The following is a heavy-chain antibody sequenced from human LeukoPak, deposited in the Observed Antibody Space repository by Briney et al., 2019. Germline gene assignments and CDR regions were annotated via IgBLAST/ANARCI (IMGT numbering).Heavy chain of an antibody. V-gene: IGHV3-33*08. CDR2: IWYDGSNK. CDR3: ARDLRRWRGSGSYFDY. CDR1: GFTFSSYA. J-gene: IGHJ4*02. D-gene: IGHD6-19*01. Sequence: GGSLRLSCAASGFTFSSYAMSWVRQAPGKGLEWVAVIWYDGSNKDYADSVKGRFTISRDNSKNTLYLQMNSLRAEDTAVYYCARDLRRWRGSGSYFDYWGQGTLVTVSS.